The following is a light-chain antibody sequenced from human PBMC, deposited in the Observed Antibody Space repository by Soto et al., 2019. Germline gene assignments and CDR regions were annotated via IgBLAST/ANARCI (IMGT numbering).Light chain of an antibody. CDR1: QSISSW. CDR2: DAS. J-gene: IGKJ1*01. V-gene: IGKV1-5*01. Sequence: DIQMTQSPSTLSASVGDRVTITCRASQSISSWLAWYQQKPGKAPKLLIYDASSLESGVPSRFSGSGSGTEFTLTISSLQPDDFATYYCQQYNSYPLTFGQGTTVEIK. CDR3: QQYNSYPLT.